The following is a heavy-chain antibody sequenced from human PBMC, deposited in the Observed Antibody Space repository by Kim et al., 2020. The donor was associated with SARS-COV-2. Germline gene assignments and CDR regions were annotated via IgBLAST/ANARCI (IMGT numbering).Heavy chain of an antibody. CDR1: GFTFSIYS. J-gene: IGHJ4*01. Sequence: GGSLRLSCAASGFTFSIYSMNWVRQAPGKGLEWVSSIYSSSSCIYYADSVKGRFTISRDNAKNLVYLQMNSLRAEDTAVYYCAKGYYDGSGRCGGVDYWG. D-gene: IGHD3-22*01. V-gene: IGHV3-21*04. CDR3: AKGYYDGSGRCGGVDY. CDR2: IYSSSSCI.